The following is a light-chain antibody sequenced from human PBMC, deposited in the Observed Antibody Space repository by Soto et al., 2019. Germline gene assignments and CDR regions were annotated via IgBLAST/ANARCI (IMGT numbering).Light chain of an antibody. CDR1: NRDIGAYNL. V-gene: IGLV2-14*01. CDR2: EVR. J-gene: IGLJ3*02. Sequence: QSALTQPASVSGSLGQSITISCTGSNRDIGAYNLVSWYQQYPDTAPKLIIYEVRNRPSGVSYRFTGSRSGNTASLTISALQADGESTFYCSSYTTTSTLLFGGGTKVTVL. CDR3: SSYTTTSTLL.